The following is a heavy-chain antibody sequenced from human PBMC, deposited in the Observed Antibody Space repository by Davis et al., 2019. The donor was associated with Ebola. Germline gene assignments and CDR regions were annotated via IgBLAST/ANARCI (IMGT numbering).Heavy chain of an antibody. CDR1: GFTFSGYW. CDR3: VRGDFYDSSGSDHTFIDAFDI. V-gene: IGHV3-74*01. CDR2: IKSDGSSI. Sequence: HTGGSLRLSCAGSGFTFSGYWMHWVRQAAGKGLVWVSRIKSDGSSISYADSVKGRFTISRDNTKNSLYLQMDSLRAEDTALYYCVRGDFYDSSGSDHTFIDAFDIWGQGTMVTVSS. D-gene: IGHD3-22*01. J-gene: IGHJ3*02.